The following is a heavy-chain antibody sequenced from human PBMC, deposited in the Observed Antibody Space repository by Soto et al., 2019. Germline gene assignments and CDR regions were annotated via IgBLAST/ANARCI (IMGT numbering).Heavy chain of an antibody. J-gene: IGHJ4*02. V-gene: IGHV4-4*02. CDR3: ATRDTGRVY. Sequence: QVQLQESGPGLVKPSGTLSLSCAVSGVSIGSHDWRTWVRQPPGKGLEWIGESHQSGNTNYNSSLESRVTISLDKSKNHFPLQLSSVTVADTPVYYCATRDTGRVYWGQGTLVTVSS. CDR1: GVSIGSHDW. CDR2: SHQSGNT. D-gene: IGHD5-18*01.